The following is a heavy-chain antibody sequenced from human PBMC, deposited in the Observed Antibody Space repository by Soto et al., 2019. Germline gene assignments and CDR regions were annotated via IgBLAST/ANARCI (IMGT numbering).Heavy chain of an antibody. CDR3: AREGNLGRWLRPLDY. CDR1: GGSISPYY. CDR2: IYYGGST. Sequence: SETLSLTCTVSGGSISPYYWSWIRQPPGKGLEWVGYIYYGGSTSYNPSLKSRVTISLETSKSQISLRLNSVTAADTAVYYCAREGNLGRWLRPLDYWGQGDLVTVSS. D-gene: IGHD5-12*01. J-gene: IGHJ4*02. V-gene: IGHV4-59*12.